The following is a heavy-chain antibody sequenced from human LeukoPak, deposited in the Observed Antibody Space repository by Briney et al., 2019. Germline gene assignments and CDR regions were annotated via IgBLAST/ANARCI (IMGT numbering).Heavy chain of an antibody. Sequence: GGSLRLSCAASGFSFISYGIHWVRQAPGKGLEWVGVISDDGRNKKYADSVKGRFTISRDNSKDTLYLQMNSLRDEDTAVYYCAKRPSDYGDYVTYFDYWGQGTLVTVSS. J-gene: IGHJ4*02. D-gene: IGHD4-17*01. CDR2: ISDDGRNK. CDR1: GFSFISYG. CDR3: AKRPSDYGDYVTYFDY. V-gene: IGHV3-30*18.